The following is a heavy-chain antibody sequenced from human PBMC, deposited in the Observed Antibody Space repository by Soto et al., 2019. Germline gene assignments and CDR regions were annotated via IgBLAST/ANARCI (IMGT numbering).Heavy chain of an antibody. CDR1: GGTFSSYA. CDR3: ARDTPLALGYCSGGSCYPNYYYGMDV. D-gene: IGHD2-15*01. V-gene: IGHV1-69*01. CDR2: IIPIFGTA. J-gene: IGHJ6*02. Sequence: QVQLVQSGAEVKKPGSSVKVSCKASGGTFSSYAISWVRQAPGQGLEWMGGIIPIFGTANYAQKFQGRDTITADESTSTAYMELSSLRSEDTAVYYCARDTPLALGYCSGGSCYPNYYYGMDVWGQGTTVTVSS.